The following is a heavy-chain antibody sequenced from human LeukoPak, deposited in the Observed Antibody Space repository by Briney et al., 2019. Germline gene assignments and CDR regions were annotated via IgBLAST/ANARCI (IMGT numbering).Heavy chain of an antibody. Sequence: ASVTVSFTSTGYTCTFYYKHWGWHAQGQGKGWKGWINTKIDGTNYAQKFPGRVTMTRYTPISPAYMELSRLRSDDTAVYYCAGDGVGYYDCSGYYYFQLWGQGTRVTVSS. D-gene: IGHD3-22*01. V-gene: IGHV1-2*02. CDR1: GYTCTFYY. J-gene: IGHJ1*01. CDR3: AGDGVGYYDCSGYYYFQL. CDR2: INTKIDGT.